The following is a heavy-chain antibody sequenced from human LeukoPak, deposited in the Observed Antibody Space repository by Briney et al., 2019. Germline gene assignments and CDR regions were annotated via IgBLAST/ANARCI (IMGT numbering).Heavy chain of an antibody. J-gene: IGHJ2*01. CDR3: ARNDLYIDL. CDR1: GGSISSYY. D-gene: IGHD1-1*01. Sequence: SETLSLTCTVSGGSISSYYWSWIRQPPGKGLEWIGYIYYSGSTNYNPSLKSRATISVDTSKNQFSLKLSSVTAADTAVYYCARNDLYIDLWGRGTLVTVSS. V-gene: IGHV4-59*08. CDR2: IYYSGST.